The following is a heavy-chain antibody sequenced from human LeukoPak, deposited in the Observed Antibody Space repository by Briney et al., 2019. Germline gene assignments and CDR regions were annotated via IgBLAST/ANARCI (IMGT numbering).Heavy chain of an antibody. Sequence: GESLRLSCAASGFTFSSYSMNWVRQAPGKGLEWVSSISSSSSYIYYADSVKGRFTISRDNAKNSLYLQMNSLRAEDTAVYYCAREGIAAAGTELWGQGTLVTVSS. CDR2: ISSSSSYI. CDR3: AREGIAAAGTEL. D-gene: IGHD6-13*01. V-gene: IGHV3-21*01. J-gene: IGHJ4*02. CDR1: GFTFSSYS.